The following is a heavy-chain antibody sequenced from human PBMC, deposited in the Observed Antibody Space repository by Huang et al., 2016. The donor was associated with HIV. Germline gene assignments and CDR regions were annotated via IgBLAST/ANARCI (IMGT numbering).Heavy chain of an antibody. CDR3: ARGVGNSNRGFDI. CDR2: VIPLHDTT. Sequence: QVQLVQSGAEMKKSGSSVKVSCKASGGTVSRFSFTWVRQAPGHGLEWMGGVIPLHDTTCLAQKCRGRVTLTADESTNTACMELSGLTSQDTAVYYCARGVGNSNRGFDIWGQGTLVTVS. V-gene: IGHV1-69*13. D-gene: IGHD5-18*01. J-gene: IGHJ4*02. CDR1: GGTVSRFS.